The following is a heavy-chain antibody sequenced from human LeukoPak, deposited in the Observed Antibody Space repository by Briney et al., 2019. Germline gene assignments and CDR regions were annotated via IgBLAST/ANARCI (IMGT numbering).Heavy chain of an antibody. CDR1: GYTFTDFY. Sequence: ASVKVSCKASGYTFTDFYIHWVRQAPGQGLEWMGWINPDSGATNYAQEFQGRVTTTRDTSISTAYMEMSSLRSDDTAVYYCVRGPTVITLYYFDYWVQGTLVTVSS. CDR2: INPDSGAT. V-gene: IGHV1-2*02. D-gene: IGHD4-23*01. J-gene: IGHJ4*02. CDR3: VRGPTVITLYYFDY.